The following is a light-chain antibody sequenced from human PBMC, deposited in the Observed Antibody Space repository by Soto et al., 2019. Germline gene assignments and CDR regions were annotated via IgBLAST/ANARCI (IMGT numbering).Light chain of an antibody. CDR2: NNI. Sequence: QSVLTQPPSASGTPGQKVTISCSGSNSNIGSNTGSWFQQLPGRAPKLLLYNNIYRPPGVPDRFSGSKSGTSVSLAISGLQSEDEADYYCAAWDDSLDGHVVFGGGTQLTVL. CDR3: AAWDDSLDGHVV. J-gene: IGLJ7*01. CDR1: NSNIGSNT. V-gene: IGLV1-44*01.